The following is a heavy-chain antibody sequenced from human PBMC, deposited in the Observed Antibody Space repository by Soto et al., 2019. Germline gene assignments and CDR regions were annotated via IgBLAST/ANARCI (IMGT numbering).Heavy chain of an antibody. CDR1: GGSISSGGYY. J-gene: IGHJ6*02. CDR3: ATPIVGATTGYYYGMHV. D-gene: IGHD1-26*01. CDR2: IYYSGST. V-gene: IGHV4-31*03. Sequence: PSETLSLTCTVSGGSISSGGYYWSWIRQHPGKGLEWIGYIYYSGSTYYNPSLKSRVTISVDTSKNQFSLKLSSVTAADTAVYYCATPIVGATTGYYYGMHVWGQGTTVTVSS.